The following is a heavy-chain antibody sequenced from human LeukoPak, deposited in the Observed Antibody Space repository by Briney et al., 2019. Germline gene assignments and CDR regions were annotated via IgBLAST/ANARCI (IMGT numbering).Heavy chain of an antibody. CDR1: GGSISSRSHY. Sequence: SETLSLTCTVSGGSISSRSHYWGWLRQPPGKGLEWIGSIYYSGSTYYNPSLKSQVTIPVDTSKNQFSLKLSAVTAADTAVYSCARDNEGGFDPWGQGTLVTVSS. D-gene: IGHD1-1*01. CDR2: IYYSGST. V-gene: IGHV4-39*02. J-gene: IGHJ5*02. CDR3: ARDNEGGFDP.